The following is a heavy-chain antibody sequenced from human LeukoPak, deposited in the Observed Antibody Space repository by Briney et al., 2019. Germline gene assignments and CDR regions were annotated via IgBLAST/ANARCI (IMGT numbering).Heavy chain of an antibody. J-gene: IGHJ1*01. Sequence: SETLSLTCAVYGGSFSGYYWSWIRQPPGKGLEWIGEINHSGSTNYNPSLKSRVTISVDTSKNQFSLKLSSVTAADTAVYYCARGSILTGYWGGDVPEYFQHWGQGTLVTVSS. CDR1: GGSFSGYY. D-gene: IGHD3-9*01. CDR3: ARGSILTGYWGGDVPEYFQH. V-gene: IGHV4-34*01. CDR2: INHSGST.